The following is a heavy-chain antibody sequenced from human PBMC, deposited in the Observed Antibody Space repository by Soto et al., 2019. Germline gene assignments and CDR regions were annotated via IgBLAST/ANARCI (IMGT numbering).Heavy chain of an antibody. J-gene: IGHJ6*02. CDR1: GYRFSSYW. D-gene: IGHD2-8*01. V-gene: IGHV5-51*01. CDR2: IYPGDSDT. CDR3: ARQGSNGAYYYYGMDV. Sequence: GESLKISCKGSGYRFSSYWIAWVRQMPGKGLGWMGIIYPGDSDTRYSPSFHGHVTFSVDKSNNTAYLQWSSLKASDTAMYYCARQGSNGAYYYYGMDVWGQGTAVTVSS.